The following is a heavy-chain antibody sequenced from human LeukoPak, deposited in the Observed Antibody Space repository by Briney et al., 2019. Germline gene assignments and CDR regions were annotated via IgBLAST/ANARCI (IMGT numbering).Heavy chain of an antibody. Sequence: PGGSLRLSCAASGFTFSSYGMSWVRQAPGKGLEWVSAISGSGGSTYYADSVKGRFTISRDNSKNTLYLQMNSLRAEDTAVYYCAKDQLAYYYDSSGYDHFDYWGQGTLVTVSS. CDR1: GFTFSSYG. J-gene: IGHJ4*02. D-gene: IGHD3-22*01. CDR2: ISGSGGST. V-gene: IGHV3-23*01. CDR3: AKDQLAYYYDSSGYDHFDY.